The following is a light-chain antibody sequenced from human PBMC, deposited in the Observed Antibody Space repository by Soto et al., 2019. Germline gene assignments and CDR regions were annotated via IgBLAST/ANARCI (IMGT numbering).Light chain of an antibody. Sequence: QSVLTQPASVSGSPGQSITISCTGTSSDVGGYNYVSWYQQHPGKAPKLMIYDVSNRPSGVSNRFSGSKSGNTASLTISGLQAEDGADYYCTSTTSTVYVFETGTGVTAL. CDR1: SSDVGGYNY. J-gene: IGLJ1*01. CDR3: TSTTSTVYV. V-gene: IGLV2-14*01. CDR2: DVS.